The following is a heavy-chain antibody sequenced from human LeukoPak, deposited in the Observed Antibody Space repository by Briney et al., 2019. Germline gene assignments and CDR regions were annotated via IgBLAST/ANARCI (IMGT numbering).Heavy chain of an antibody. J-gene: IGHJ5*02. D-gene: IGHD1-20*01. Sequence: GGSLRLSCAASGFTFSSYAMSWVRQAPGKGLEWVSAISGSGGSTYYADSVKGRFTISRDNSKNTLYLQMNSLRAEDTAVYYCAKAGLYYLGITGTAFDPWGQGTLVTVSS. CDR3: AKAGLYYLGITGTAFDP. CDR1: GFTFSSYA. CDR2: ISGSGGST. V-gene: IGHV3-23*01.